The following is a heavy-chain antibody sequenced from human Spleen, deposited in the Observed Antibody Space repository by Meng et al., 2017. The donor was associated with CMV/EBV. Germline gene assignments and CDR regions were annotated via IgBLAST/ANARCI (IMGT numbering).Heavy chain of an antibody. Sequence: GVSITTSSACWGWIRQPPGKGLEWIGSIYYSGSTQYNPSLKSRVTISLDTSRNQFSLKLTSVTAADTAVYYCAVRYGSGSLNWFDPWGQGTLVTVSS. CDR3: AVRYGSGSLNWFDP. V-gene: IGHV4-39*07. CDR2: IYYSGST. CDR1: GVSITTSSAC. D-gene: IGHD3-10*01. J-gene: IGHJ5*02.